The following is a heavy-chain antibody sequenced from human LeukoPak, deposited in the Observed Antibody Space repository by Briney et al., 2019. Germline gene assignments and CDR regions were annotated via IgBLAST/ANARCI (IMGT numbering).Heavy chain of an antibody. CDR1: GYTFTSYY. D-gene: IGHD4-11*01. Sequence: ASVKVSCKASGYTFTSYYMHWVRQAPGQGLEWMGIINPSGGSTSYAQKFQGRVTMTRDTSTSTVYMELSSLRSEDTAVYYCAVPMTTVTPYYYYMDVWGKGTTVTVSS. J-gene: IGHJ6*03. V-gene: IGHV1-46*01. CDR2: INPSGGST. CDR3: AVPMTTVTPYYYYMDV.